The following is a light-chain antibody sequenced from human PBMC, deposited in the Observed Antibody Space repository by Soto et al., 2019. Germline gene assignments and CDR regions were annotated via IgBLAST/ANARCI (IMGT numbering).Light chain of an antibody. Sequence: QSVLTQPPSVSEAPGQRVTISCTGSSSNIGAGYDVHWYQQRPGTAPKLLIFGNINRPSGVPDRFSGSKSGTSASLAITGLQAEDEADYYCQSYDNSLSVYVFGTGTKVTVL. CDR2: GNI. CDR1: SSNIGAGYD. V-gene: IGLV1-40*01. CDR3: QSYDNSLSVYV. J-gene: IGLJ1*01.